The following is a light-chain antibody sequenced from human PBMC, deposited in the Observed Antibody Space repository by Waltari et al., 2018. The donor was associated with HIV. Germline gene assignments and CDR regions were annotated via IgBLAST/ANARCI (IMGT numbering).Light chain of an antibody. CDR3: AAWDDSLNGWV. Sequence: QSILAQPPSASGTPGPMVSISCSGGRANLGTKTVSWYQQLPGPAPQLVMYSNNQRPSGVPERFSGSKSGTSASLAISGLQSEDEADYYCAAWDDSLNGWVFGGGTKLTVL. J-gene: IGLJ3*02. V-gene: IGLV1-44*01. CDR1: RANLGTKT. CDR2: SNN.